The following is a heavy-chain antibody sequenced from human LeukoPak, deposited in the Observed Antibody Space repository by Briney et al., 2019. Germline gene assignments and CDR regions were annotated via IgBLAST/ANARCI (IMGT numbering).Heavy chain of an antibody. D-gene: IGHD1/OR15-1a*01. Sequence: SQTLSLTCAISGDSVSSNSATWNWIRQSPSRGLEWLGRTYFRSKWYNDYPISVKSRITTSADTSENHFSLQLTSVIPEDTAVYYCGRIAINANNGMDVWGQGTTVTVSS. CDR2: TYFRSKWYN. CDR1: GDSVSSNSAT. V-gene: IGHV6-1*01. CDR3: GRIAINANNGMDV. J-gene: IGHJ6*02.